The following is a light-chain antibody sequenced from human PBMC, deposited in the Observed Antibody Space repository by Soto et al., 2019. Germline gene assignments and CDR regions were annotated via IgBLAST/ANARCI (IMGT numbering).Light chain of an antibody. CDR3: SSKTSSSSPFV. J-gene: IGLJ1*01. CDR1: SSDVGDYNY. CDR2: EVS. Sequence: QSVLTQPASVSGSPGQSITISCTGTSSDVGDYNYVSWYQQYPGKAPKLMIYEVSNRPSGISNRFSGSKSGNTASLTISGLQADDEGDYYCSSKTSSSSPFVFGTGTKVTVL. V-gene: IGLV2-14*01.